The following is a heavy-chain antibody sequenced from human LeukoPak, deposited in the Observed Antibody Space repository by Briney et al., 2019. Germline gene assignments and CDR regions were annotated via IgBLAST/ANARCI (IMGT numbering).Heavy chain of an antibody. CDR1: GFTFGNYA. D-gene: IGHD3/OR15-3a*01. V-gene: IGHV3-23*01. J-gene: IGHJ1*01. CDR2: ISGSGDIT. Sequence: DPGGSLRLSCAVSGFTFGNYAMAWVRQAPGKGLEWVSAISGSGDITYYADSVKGRFTISRDKSKNTVYLQMNSLSAEDTAVYYCANRQGLRYFQHWGQGTLVTVSS. CDR3: ANRQGLRYFQH.